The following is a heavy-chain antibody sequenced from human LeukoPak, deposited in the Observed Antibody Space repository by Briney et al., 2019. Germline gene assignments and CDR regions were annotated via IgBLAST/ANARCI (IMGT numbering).Heavy chain of an antibody. V-gene: IGHV3-7*01. J-gene: IGHJ2*01. CDR1: GFTFSSYW. CDR3: AKVVGAGYFDL. D-gene: IGHD1-26*01. Sequence: GGSLRLSCAASGFTFSSYWMSWVRQAPGKGLEWVANIKQDGSEKYYVDSVKGRFTISRDNAKNSLYLQMNSLRAEDTAVYYCAKVVGAGYFDLWGRGTLVTVSS. CDR2: IKQDGSEK.